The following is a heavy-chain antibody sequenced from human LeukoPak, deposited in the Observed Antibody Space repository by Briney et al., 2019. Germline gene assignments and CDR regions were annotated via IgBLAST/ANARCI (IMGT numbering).Heavy chain of an antibody. V-gene: IGHV1-18*01. CDR3: ARDRLSPGPDGNWFDP. CDR1: GYTFSSYA. CDR2: ISTYNGNT. J-gene: IGHJ5*02. D-gene: IGHD1-14*01. Sequence: ASVKVSCKASGYTFSSYAISWVRQAPGQGLEWMGWISTYNGNTNYAQKFQGRVTLTTDTSTSTAYMELRSLRPDDTAVYYCARDRLSPGPDGNWFDPWGQGTLVTVSS.